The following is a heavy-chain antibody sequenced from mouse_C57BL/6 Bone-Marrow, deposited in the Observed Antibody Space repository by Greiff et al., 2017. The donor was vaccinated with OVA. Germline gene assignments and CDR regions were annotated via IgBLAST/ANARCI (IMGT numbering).Heavy chain of an antibody. CDR2: IDPTNDYT. V-gene: IGHV1-4*01. CDR1: GYTFTSYT. CDR3: TSEYYFDY. Sequence: QVQLQQSGAELARPGASVKMSCKASGYTFTSYTIHWVKQRPGQGLEWIGYIDPTNDYTNYNQKFKGKATLTADKSSSTAYMQLSSLTSEDSAVYYFTSEYYFDYGGQGTTLTFSS. J-gene: IGHJ2*01.